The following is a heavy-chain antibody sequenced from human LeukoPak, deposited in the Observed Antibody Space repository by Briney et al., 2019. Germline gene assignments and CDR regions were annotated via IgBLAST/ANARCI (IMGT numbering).Heavy chain of an antibody. CDR2: IYYSGST. D-gene: IGHD4-17*01. CDR1: GGSISSGGYY. CDR3: ARDGIQDYGDYS. Sequence: TSETLSLTCTVSGGSISSGGYYWSWIRQHPGKGLEWIGYIYYSGSTYYNPSLKSRVTISVDTSKNQFSLKLSSVTAADTAVYYCARDGIQDYGDYSWGQGTLVTVSS. V-gene: IGHV4-31*03. J-gene: IGHJ4*02.